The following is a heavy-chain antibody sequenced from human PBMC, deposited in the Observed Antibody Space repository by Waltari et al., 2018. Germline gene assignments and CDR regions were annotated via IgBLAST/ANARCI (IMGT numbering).Heavy chain of an antibody. CDR1: GYTLTELS. D-gene: IGHD7-27*01. V-gene: IGHV1-24*01. Sequence: QVQLVQSGAEVKKPGASVKVSCKVSGYTLTELSMHWVRQAPGKGLEWMGGFDPEDGETIYAQKFQGRVTMTEDTSTDTAYMELSSLRSEDTAVYYCATGGGNWGWGSSYWYFDLWGRGTLVTVSS. CDR3: ATGGGNWGWGSSYWYFDL. J-gene: IGHJ2*01. CDR2: FDPEDGET.